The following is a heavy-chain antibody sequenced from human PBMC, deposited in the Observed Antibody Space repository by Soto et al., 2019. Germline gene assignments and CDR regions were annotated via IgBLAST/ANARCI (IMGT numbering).Heavy chain of an antibody. CDR3: ANSDFTFGSIDVFDL. J-gene: IGHJ3*01. D-gene: IGHD3-10*01. CDR1: GYTFSDYR. V-gene: IGHV5-10-1*01. CDR2: IDSSDSYI. Sequence: PGESLKISCXGSGYTFSDYRLSWVRQMPGKGLEWLGTIDSSDSYITYSPSFQGHVTISADKSINTAFLRWTSLKSSDSAIYYCANSDFTFGSIDVFDLWGQGTMVTVSS.